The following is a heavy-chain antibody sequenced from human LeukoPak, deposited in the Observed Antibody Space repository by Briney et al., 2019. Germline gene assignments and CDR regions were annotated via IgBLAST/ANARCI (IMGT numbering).Heavy chain of an antibody. CDR1: GFTFSSYA. J-gene: IGHJ3*02. CDR3: ARVGVVPAAIPDGFDI. D-gene: IGHD2-2*01. Sequence: GGSLRLSCAASGFTFSSYAMSCVRQAPGKGLEWVSVIYSGGSTYYADSVKGRFTISRDNSKNTLYLQMNSLTAEDTAVYYCARVGVVPAAIPDGFDIWGQGTMVTVSS. CDR2: IYSGGST. V-gene: IGHV3-53*01.